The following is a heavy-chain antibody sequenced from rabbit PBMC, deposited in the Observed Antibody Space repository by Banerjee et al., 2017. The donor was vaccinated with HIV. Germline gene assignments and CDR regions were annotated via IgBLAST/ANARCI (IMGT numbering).Heavy chain of an antibody. CDR1: GLDFSSSYW. J-gene: IGHJ4*01. CDR2: IYTGSSGST. CDR3: ARDLAGVIGWNFGL. D-gene: IGHD4-1*01. V-gene: IGHV1S45*01. Sequence: LVQPEGSLTLTCKASGLDFSSSYWICWVRQAPGKGLEWIACIYTGSSGSTYYASWANGRFTISKTSSTTVTLQMTSLTAADTATYFCARDLAGVIGWNFGLWGPGTLVTVS.